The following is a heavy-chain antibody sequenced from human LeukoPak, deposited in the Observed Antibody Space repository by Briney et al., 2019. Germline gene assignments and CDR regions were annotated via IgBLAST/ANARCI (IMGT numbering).Heavy chain of an antibody. D-gene: IGHD3-16*01. CDR2: IYSGGNT. CDR1: GFTFSSYA. CDR3: ARDRPWGY. J-gene: IGHJ4*02. Sequence: GGSLRLSCAASGFTFSSYAMSWVRQAPGKGLEWVSVIYSGGNTYYADPVKGRFTISRDNSENTLYLQMNSLRAEDTAVYYCARDRPWGYWGQGTLVTVSS. V-gene: IGHV3-66*01.